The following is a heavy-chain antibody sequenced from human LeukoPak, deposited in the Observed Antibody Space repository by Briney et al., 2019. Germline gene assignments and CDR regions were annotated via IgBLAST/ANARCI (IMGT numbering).Heavy chain of an antibody. D-gene: IGHD6-19*01. J-gene: IGHJ4*02. Sequence: GSLRLSCAASGFTFSSYAMHWVRQAPGKGLEWVAVISYDGSNKYYADSVKGRFTISRDNSKNTLYLQMNSLRAEDTAVYYCAREAGSGWYFDYWGQGTLVTVSS. V-gene: IGHV3-30*04. CDR3: AREAGSGWYFDY. CDR2: ISYDGSNK. CDR1: GFTFSSYA.